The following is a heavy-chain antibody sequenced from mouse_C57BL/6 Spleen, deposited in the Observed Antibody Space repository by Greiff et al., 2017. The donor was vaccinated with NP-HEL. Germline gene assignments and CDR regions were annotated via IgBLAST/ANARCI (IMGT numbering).Heavy chain of an antibody. D-gene: IGHD2-3*01. CDR2: IDPSDSET. CDR3: ARDDGYGAYAMDY. CDR1: GYTFTSYW. V-gene: IGHV1-52*01. Sequence: QVQLQQPGAELVRPGSSVKLSCKASGYTFTSYWMHWVKQRPIQGLEWIGNIDPSDSETHYNQKFKDKATLTVDKSSSTAYMQLSSLTSEDSAVYYCARDDGYGAYAMDYWGQGTSVTVSS. J-gene: IGHJ4*01.